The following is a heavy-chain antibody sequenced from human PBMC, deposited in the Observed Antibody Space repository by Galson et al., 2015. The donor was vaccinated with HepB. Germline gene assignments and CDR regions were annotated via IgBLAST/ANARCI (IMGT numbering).Heavy chain of an antibody. CDR2: ISSSGSTT. CDR3: ARGGSHGAPFDY. D-gene: IGHD5-18*01. J-gene: IGHJ4*02. CDR1: GFTFSDYY. V-gene: IGHV3-11*01. Sequence: SLRLSCAVSGFTFSDYYMTWIRQAPGKGLECVSSISSSGSTTYYADSVKGRFTISRDNAKNSLFLQMSSLRAEDTAVYYCARGGSHGAPFDYWGQGTLVTVSS.